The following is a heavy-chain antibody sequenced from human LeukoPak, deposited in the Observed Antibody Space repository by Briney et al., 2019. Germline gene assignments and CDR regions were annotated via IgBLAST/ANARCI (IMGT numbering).Heavy chain of an antibody. CDR2: IYHSGST. CDR3: ARDAPPDFWSGYYSQGGLLW. Sequence: GSLRLSCAASGFTFSSYEMNWVRQAPGKGLEWIGEIYHSGSTNYNPSLKSRVTISVDKSKNQFSLKLSSVTAADTAVYYCARDAPPDFWSGYYSQGGLLWWGQGTLVTVSS. CDR1: GFTFSSYEM. V-gene: IGHV4-4*02. D-gene: IGHD3-3*01. J-gene: IGHJ4*02.